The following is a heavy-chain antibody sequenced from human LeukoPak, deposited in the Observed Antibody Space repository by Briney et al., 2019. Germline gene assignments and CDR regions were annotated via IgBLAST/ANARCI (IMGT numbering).Heavy chain of an antibody. CDR3: ARGRIAVAGKADY. D-gene: IGHD6-19*01. Sequence: GRSLRLSCAASGVSFSNYAMHWVRQAPGKGLEWVAVISYDASNKYYTNSVKGRFTISRDNSKNTLYLQMNSLRAEDTAVYYCARGRIAVAGKADYWGQGTLVTVSS. CDR2: ISYDASNK. J-gene: IGHJ4*02. CDR1: GVSFSNYA. V-gene: IGHV3-30-3*01.